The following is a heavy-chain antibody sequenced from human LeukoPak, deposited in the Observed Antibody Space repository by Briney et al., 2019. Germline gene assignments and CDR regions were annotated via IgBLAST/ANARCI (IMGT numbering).Heavy chain of an antibody. D-gene: IGHD6-13*01. Sequence: GSLRLSCAASGFTFNNFAMSWIRQPPGKGLEWIGEINHSGSTNYNPSLKSRVTISVDTSKNQFSLKLSSVTAADTAVYYCAREGYSSSWTPFDYWGQGTLVTVSS. CDR1: GFTFNNFA. CDR3: AREGYSSSWTPFDY. J-gene: IGHJ4*02. V-gene: IGHV4-34*01. CDR2: INHSGST.